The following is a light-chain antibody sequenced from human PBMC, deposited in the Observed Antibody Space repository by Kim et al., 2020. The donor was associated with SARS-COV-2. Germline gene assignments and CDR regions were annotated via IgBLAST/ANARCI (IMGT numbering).Light chain of an antibody. CDR2: GEN. CDR1: SLRSYY. V-gene: IGLV3-19*01. J-gene: IGLJ2*01. CDR3: NSRNSSGNYLL. Sequence: SSELTQDPAVSVALGQTVRITCQGDSLRSYYASWYRQKPGQAPLLVVYGENNRPSGIPDRFSGSTSGNTASLIITGAQAEDEADYYCNSRNSSGNYLLFGGGTQLTVL.